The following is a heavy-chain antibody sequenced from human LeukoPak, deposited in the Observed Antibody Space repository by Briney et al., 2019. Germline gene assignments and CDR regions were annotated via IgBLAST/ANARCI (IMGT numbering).Heavy chain of an antibody. J-gene: IGHJ6*02. CDR1: GGTFSSYA. V-gene: IGHV1-69*01. CDR2: IIPIFGTA. Sequence: SVKVSCKASGGTFSSYAISWVRQAPGQGLEWMGGIIPIFGTANYAQKFQGRVTITADESTSTAYMELSSLRSEDTAVYYCAREYESGRNYYYYYGMDVWGQGTTVTVSS. CDR3: AREYESGRNYYYYYGMDV. D-gene: IGHD1-14*01.